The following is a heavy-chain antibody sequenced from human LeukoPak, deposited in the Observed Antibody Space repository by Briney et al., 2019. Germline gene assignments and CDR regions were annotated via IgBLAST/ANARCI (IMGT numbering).Heavy chain of an antibody. J-gene: IGHJ5*02. CDR1: GYTFTSYG. CDR3: ARDIGPPLITIFGVAYNNWFDP. V-gene: IGHV1-18*01. D-gene: IGHD3-3*01. CDR2: ISAYNGNT. Sequence: ASVTVSCKASGYTFTSYGISWVRQAPGQGLEWMGWISAYNGNTNYAQELQGRVTMTTDTSTSTAYMELRSLRSDDTAVYYCARDIGPPLITIFGVAYNNWFDPWGQGTLVTVSS.